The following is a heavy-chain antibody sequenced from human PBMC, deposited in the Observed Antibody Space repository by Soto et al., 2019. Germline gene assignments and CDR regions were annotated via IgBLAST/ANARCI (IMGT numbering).Heavy chain of an antibody. Sequence: RGSLRLSCEGSGFTFSRVSMKWVRQVPGEGLEWVASISSASSETWYADSVKGRFIISRDNAHNSLFLQMNTLRPEDSAIYYCARVDCWGPGTQVTVSS. V-gene: IGHV3-21*01. J-gene: IGHJ4*02. CDR3: ARVDC. CDR1: GFTFSRVS. CDR2: ISSASSET.